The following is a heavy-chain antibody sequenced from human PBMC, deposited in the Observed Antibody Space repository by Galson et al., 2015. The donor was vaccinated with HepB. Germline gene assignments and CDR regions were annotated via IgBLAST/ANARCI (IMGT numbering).Heavy chain of an antibody. J-gene: IGHJ4*02. CDR2: IYSDGST. CDR3: ASPSSGWYAPFDY. Sequence: SLRLSCAASGFTVSSNYMSWVRQAPGKGLEWVSVIYSDGSTYYADSVKGRFNISRDNSKNTLYRQMISLRAEDTAVYYCASPSSGWYAPFDYWGQGTLVTVSS. CDR1: GFTVSSNY. D-gene: IGHD6-19*01. V-gene: IGHV3-66*01.